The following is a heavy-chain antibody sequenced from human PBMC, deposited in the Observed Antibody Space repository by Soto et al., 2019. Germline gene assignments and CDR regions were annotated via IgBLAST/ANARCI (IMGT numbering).Heavy chain of an antibody. CDR3: ARDLMPNDRGLGDLAY. CDR2: ITSKTGDQ. Sequence: EVRLVESGGGLVKPGGSLRLSCAASGFTFNKYSMNWVRQVPGKGLEWASSITSKTGDQYYADSVKGRFIISRDNTNNSLSLQVNSLRDEDTAVYYCARDLMPNDRGLGDLAYWGQGTLVTVSS. V-gene: IGHV3-21*02. CDR1: GFTFNKYS. J-gene: IGHJ4*02. D-gene: IGHD3-22*01.